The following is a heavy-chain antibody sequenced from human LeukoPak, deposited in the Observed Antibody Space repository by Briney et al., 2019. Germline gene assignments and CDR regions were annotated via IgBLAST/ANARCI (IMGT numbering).Heavy chain of an antibody. V-gene: IGHV4-39*07. CDR3: ARDWTGSSWTNFDY. J-gene: IGHJ4*02. Sequence: SETLSLTCTVSGGSISSSSYYWGWIRQPPGKGLEWIGSIYYSGSTYYNPSLKSRVTMSVDTSKNQFSLKLSSVTAADTAVYYCARDWTGSSWTNFDYWGQGTLVTVSS. CDR2: IYYSGST. CDR1: GGSISSSSYY. D-gene: IGHD6-13*01.